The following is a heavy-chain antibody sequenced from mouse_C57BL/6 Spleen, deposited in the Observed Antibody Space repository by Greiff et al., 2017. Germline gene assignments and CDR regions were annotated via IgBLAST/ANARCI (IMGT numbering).Heavy chain of an antibody. CDR1: GYTFTSYW. CDR3: ARRNLGITTVALDV. J-gene: IGHJ1*03. D-gene: IGHD1-1*01. CDR2: IYPSDSET. V-gene: IGHV1-61*01. Sequence: QVQLQQPGAELVRPGSSVKLSCKASGYTFTSYWMDWVKQRPGQGLEWIGNIYPSDSETHYNQKFKDKATLTVDKSSSTAYMQLSSLTSEDSAVYYCARRNLGITTVALDVWGTGTTVTVAS.